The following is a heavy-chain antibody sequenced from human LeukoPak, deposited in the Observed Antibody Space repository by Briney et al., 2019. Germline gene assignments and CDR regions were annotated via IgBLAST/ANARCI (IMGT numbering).Heavy chain of an antibody. Sequence: GGSLRLSCVASVFTFSSYWMSWVRQAPGKGLEWVANIKQDGSERYYVDSVKGRFTISRDNGKNSLYLQMNSLRAEDTAVYYCANSHFWSGFYWGQGTLVTVSS. J-gene: IGHJ4*02. V-gene: IGHV3-7*01. CDR1: VFTFSSYW. CDR2: IKQDGSER. CDR3: ANSHFWSGFY. D-gene: IGHD3-3*01.